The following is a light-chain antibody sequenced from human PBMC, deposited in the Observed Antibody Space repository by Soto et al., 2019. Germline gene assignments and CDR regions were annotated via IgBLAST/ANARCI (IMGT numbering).Light chain of an antibody. V-gene: IGLV1-40*01. J-gene: IGLJ1*01. Sequence: QSVLTQPPSVSGAPGQRVTISCTGSSSKIGAGYDLHWYQQLPGTAPNLLIYGNSNRPSGVPDRFSGSKSGTSASLAITGLQAEDEADYYCQSYDSSLSAFYVFGTGTKVTVL. CDR2: GNS. CDR3: QSYDSSLSAFYV. CDR1: SSKIGAGYD.